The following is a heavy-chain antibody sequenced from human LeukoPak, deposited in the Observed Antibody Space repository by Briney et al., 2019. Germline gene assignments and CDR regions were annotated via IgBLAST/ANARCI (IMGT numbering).Heavy chain of an antibody. CDR3: ARGRNYYFDY. CDR2: INHSGST. Sequence: KPSETLSLTCAVYGGSFSGYYWSWIRQPPGKGLEWIGEINHSGSTNYNPSLKSRVTISVDTSKNQFSLKLSSVTAADTAVYYCARGRNYYFDYWGQGTLVTVSS. CDR1: GGSFSGYY. D-gene: IGHD1-14*01. J-gene: IGHJ4*02. V-gene: IGHV4-34*01.